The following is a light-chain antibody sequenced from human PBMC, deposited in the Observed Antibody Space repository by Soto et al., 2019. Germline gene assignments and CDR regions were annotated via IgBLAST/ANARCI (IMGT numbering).Light chain of an antibody. CDR2: WAS. V-gene: IGKV4-1*01. Sequence: DIVMTQSPDSLAVSLGERATINCKSSQSVLYSSNNKNYLAWYQQKPGLPPKLLIYWASTRESGVPDRFSGSGSETDFTLTISSLQAEDVAVYYCQQYYSTPWTFGQGTKVEIK. J-gene: IGKJ1*01. CDR1: QSVLYSSNNKNY. CDR3: QQYYSTPWT.